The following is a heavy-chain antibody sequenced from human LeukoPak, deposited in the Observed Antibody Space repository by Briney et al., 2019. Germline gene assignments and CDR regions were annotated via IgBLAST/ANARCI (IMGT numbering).Heavy chain of an antibody. CDR1: GFTFSSYA. CDR2: ITGSGDDT. D-gene: IGHD3-9*01. J-gene: IGHJ6*03. CDR3: ARDPDDISTGYYLDGYYYYMDV. V-gene: IGHV3-23*01. Sequence: GGSLRLSCPASGFTFSSYAMRWVRQAPGKGLEWVSSITGSGDDTFYAASVKGRFTISRDNSKNTLYLQMNSLRAEDKAVYYCARDPDDISTGYYLDGYYYYMDVWGKGTTVTVSS.